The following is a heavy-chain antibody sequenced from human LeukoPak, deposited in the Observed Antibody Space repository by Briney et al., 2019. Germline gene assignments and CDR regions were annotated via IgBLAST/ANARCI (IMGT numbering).Heavy chain of an antibody. CDR2: ICTYNGNT. CDR3: ARDRMDTGTYFDY. V-gene: IGHV1-18*01. Sequence: ASVKVSCRSSGYTFTTYGITWVRLAPGQGFEWMGWICTYNGNTNYAQKLQGRVTMTTDTSTSTAYTERRSLRSDDTAMYYCARDRMDTGTYFDYWGQGTLVTVSS. D-gene: IGHD5-18*01. CDR1: GYTFTTYG. J-gene: IGHJ4*02.